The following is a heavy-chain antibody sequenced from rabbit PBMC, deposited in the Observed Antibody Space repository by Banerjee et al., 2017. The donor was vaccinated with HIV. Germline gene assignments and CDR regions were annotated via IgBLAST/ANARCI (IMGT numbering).Heavy chain of an antibody. CDR3: ARYKGSGWGDAIDP. V-gene: IGHV1S47*01. CDR1: GFDFTSSF. D-gene: IGHD4-1*01. J-gene: IGHJ2*01. Sequence: QEQLVESGGGLVQPEGSLTLTCKAAGFDFTSSFYMCWVRQAPGKGPEWIACIYGGDGSTYYASWVNGRFTISSDNAQNTVDLQTNSLTAADTATYFCARYKGSGWGDAIDPWGPGTLVTVS. CDR2: IYGGDGST.